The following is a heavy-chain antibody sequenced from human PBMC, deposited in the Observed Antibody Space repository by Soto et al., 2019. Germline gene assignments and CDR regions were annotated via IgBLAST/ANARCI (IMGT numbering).Heavy chain of an antibody. CDR2: ISYDGSNK. D-gene: IGHD3-3*01. CDR1: GFTFSSYA. V-gene: IGHV3-30-3*01. Sequence: QVQLVESGGGVVQPGRSLRLSCAASGFTFSSYAMHWVRQAPGKGLEWVAVISYDGSNKYYADSVKGRFIISRDNSKNTLYLQMNSLRAEDTAVYYCARDHRLRFLEWLPYYGMDVWGQGTTVTVSS. J-gene: IGHJ6*02. CDR3: ARDHRLRFLEWLPYYGMDV.